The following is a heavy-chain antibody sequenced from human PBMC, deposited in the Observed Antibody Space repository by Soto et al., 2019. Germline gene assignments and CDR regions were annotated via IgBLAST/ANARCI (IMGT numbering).Heavy chain of an antibody. V-gene: IGHV1-3*01. CDR3: ARAGFCSTTSCSDAFDI. CDR1: GYTFTNYA. J-gene: IGHJ3*02. CDR2: INAGNDNT. Sequence: QVQLVQSGAEVKKPGASVKVSCKASGYTFTNYAMHWVRQAPGQRPEWMGWINAGNDNTKFSQRFQGRVTITRDTSANIAYMELSSLTSEDTAVYYCARAGFCSTTSCSDAFDIWGQGTMVTVSS. D-gene: IGHD2-2*01.